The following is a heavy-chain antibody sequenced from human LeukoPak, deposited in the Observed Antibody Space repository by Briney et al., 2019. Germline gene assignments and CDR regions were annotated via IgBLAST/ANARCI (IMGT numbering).Heavy chain of an antibody. D-gene: IGHD6-19*01. CDR1: GFTFSSYA. V-gene: IGHV3-23*01. CDR3: AKDRWGAVASFDY. J-gene: IGHJ4*02. CDR2: ISGSGGST. Sequence: SGGSLRLSCAASGFTFSSYAMSWVRQAPGKGLEWVSAISGSGGSTYYADSVKGRFTISRDNSKNTLYLQMNSLESEDTAVYYCAKDRWGAVASFDYWGQGTLVTVSS.